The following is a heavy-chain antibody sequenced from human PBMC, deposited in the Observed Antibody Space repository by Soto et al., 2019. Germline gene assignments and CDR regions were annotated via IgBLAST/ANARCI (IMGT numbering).Heavy chain of an antibody. V-gene: IGHV2-5*02. J-gene: IGHJ4*02. CDR1: GFSLSTTRVG. Sequence: QITLKESGPTLVKPTQTLTLTCTFSGFSLSTTRVGVGWIRQPPGEVLEWLALLYWDDDKLYSPSLKRRLTITKDTSKNQVVLTLTNMDPVDTATYYCAHSKTSGMRYYFDYWGQGTLVTVSS. CDR3: AHSKTSGMRYYFDY. CDR2: LYWDDDK.